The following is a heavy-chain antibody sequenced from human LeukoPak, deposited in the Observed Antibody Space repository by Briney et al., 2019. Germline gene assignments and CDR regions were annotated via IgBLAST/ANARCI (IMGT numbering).Heavy chain of an antibody. J-gene: IGHJ4*02. Sequence: GESLRISCKGSGYSFTSYWISWVRQMPGKGLEWMVRIDPSDSYTNYSPSFQGHVTISADKSISTAYLQWSSLKASDTAMYYCAREPGYYGSGSYYSYFDYWGQGTLVTVSS. CDR2: IDPSDSYT. V-gene: IGHV5-10-1*01. D-gene: IGHD3-10*01. CDR1: GYSFTSYW. CDR3: AREPGYYGSGSYYSYFDY.